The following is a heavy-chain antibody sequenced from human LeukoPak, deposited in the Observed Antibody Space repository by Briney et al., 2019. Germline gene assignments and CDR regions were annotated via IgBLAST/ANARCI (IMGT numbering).Heavy chain of an antibody. J-gene: IGHJ4*02. CDR2: INHSGST. Sequence: SETLSLTCAVYGGSFSVYFWSWIRQPPGKGLEWIGEINHSGSTNYNPSLKSRVTISVDTSKNQFSLKLSSVTAADTAVYYCATRDYWGQGTLVTVSS. V-gene: IGHV4-34*01. CDR1: GGSFSVYF. CDR3: ATRDY.